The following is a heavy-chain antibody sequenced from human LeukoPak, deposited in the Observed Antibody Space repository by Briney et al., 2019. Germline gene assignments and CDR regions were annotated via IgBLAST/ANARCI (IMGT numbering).Heavy chain of an antibody. CDR3: AKDHGSGGQIA. CDR1: GFTFSSYA. D-gene: IGHD2-15*01. J-gene: IGHJ5*02. V-gene: IGHV3-23*01. Sequence: GGSLRLSCAASGFTFSSYAMTWVRQAPGKGLEWVSAFGASGAYYADSVKGRFTISRDNSKNTLYLQMNSLRAEDTAVYYCAKDHGSGGQIAWGQGTLVTVSS. CDR2: FGASGA.